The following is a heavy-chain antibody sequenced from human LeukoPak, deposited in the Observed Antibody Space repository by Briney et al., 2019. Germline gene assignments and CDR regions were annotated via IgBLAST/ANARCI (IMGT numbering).Heavy chain of an antibody. CDR1: GFTFSTYT. CDR2: ISSSNNYI. V-gene: IGHV3-21*04. J-gene: IGHJ4*02. D-gene: IGHD2-8*02. CDR3: ATYRQVLLPFES. Sequence: GGSLRLSCAASGFTFSTYTMNWVRQAPGKGLECVSSISSSNNYIYYADSVRGRFTISRDNSKSTLSLQMNSLRAEDTAIYYCATYRQVLLPFESWGQGTLVTVSS.